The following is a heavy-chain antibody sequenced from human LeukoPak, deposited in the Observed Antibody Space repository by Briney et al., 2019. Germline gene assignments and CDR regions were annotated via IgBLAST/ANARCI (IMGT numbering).Heavy chain of an antibody. Sequence: PGGSLRLSCAASVFTISSYWMSWVRQAPGKGLEWVANIKQDGSEKYYVDSVKGRFTISRDNAKNSLYLQMNSLRAEDTAVYYCARDPWELPFDYWGHGTLVTVSS. D-gene: IGHD1-26*01. CDR3: ARDPWELPFDY. CDR1: VFTISSYW. V-gene: IGHV3-7*01. J-gene: IGHJ4*01. CDR2: IKQDGSEK.